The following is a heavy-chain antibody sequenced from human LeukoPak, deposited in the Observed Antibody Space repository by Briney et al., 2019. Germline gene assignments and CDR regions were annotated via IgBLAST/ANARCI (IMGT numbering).Heavy chain of an antibody. CDR2: ISSSSSYI. CDR1: GFTVSSNY. V-gene: IGHV3-21*01. D-gene: IGHD1-26*01. CDR3: ARDRRSYLYYFDY. Sequence: GGSLRLSCAASGFTVSSNYMSWVRQAPGKGLEWVSSISSSSSYIYYADSVKGRFTISRDNAKNSLYLQMNSLRAEDTAVYYCARDRRSYLYYFDYWGQGTLVTVSS. J-gene: IGHJ4*02.